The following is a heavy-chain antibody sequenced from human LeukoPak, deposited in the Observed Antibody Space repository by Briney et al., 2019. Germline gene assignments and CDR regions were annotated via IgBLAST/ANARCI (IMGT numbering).Heavy chain of an antibody. CDR2: IYYSGST. CDR3: ARVPQFNGLFDY. Sequence: SETLSLTCTVSGGSISSSNYYWGWIRQPPGKGLEWIGSIYYSGSTYYNPSLKSRVTISVDTSKNQFSLKLSSVTAADTAVYYCARVPQFNGLFDYWGQGTLVTVSS. V-gene: IGHV4-39*07. CDR1: GGSISSSNYY. J-gene: IGHJ4*02. D-gene: IGHD2-8*01.